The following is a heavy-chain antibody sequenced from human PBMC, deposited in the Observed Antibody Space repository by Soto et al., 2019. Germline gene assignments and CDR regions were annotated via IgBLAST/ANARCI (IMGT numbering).Heavy chain of an antibody. CDR3: ARDRLRGYDSSGFYS. V-gene: IGHV1-3*04. D-gene: IGHD3-22*01. J-gene: IGHJ4*02. CDR1: GYTFTNYA. CDR2: INTDNGNT. Sequence: ASVKVSCKASGYTFTNYAMHWVRQAPGQGLEWMGWINTDNGNTNYSQKFEDRVTMTTATSTNTVYMELRSLKSDDTAIYYCARDRLRGYDSSGFYSWGQGTLVTAPQ.